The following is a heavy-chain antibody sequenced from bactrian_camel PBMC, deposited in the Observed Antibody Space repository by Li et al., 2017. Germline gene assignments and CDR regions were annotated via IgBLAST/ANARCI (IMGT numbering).Heavy chain of an antibody. D-gene: IGHD6*01. V-gene: IGHV3S44*01. J-gene: IGHJ6*01. CDR3: ATRLTYGGSWYPPDFGY. CDR1: GLIYNDYC. CDR2: MIDNDGSI. Sequence: DVQLVESGGGAVQAGESLRLSCAASGLIYNDYCMFWFRQAPGKEREGVAMIDNDGSISYPDSVKGRFTISYDNAKNTLYLQMNSLKTEDTAVYYCATRLTYGGSWYPPDFGYWGQGTQVTVS.